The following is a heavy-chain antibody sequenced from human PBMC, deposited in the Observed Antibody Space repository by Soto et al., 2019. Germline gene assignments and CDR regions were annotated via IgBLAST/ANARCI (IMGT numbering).Heavy chain of an antibody. J-gene: IGHJ4*02. CDR1: GFTFSISS. CDR3: ARHHDS. V-gene: IGHV3-21*04. Sequence: GGSLRLSCAASGFTFSISSMNWVRQAPGKGLEWVSSISGTSDYISYADSVKGRFTISRDNAKNQFSLKLSSVTAADTVVYYCARHHDSWGQGTLVTVSS. CDR2: ISGTSDYI.